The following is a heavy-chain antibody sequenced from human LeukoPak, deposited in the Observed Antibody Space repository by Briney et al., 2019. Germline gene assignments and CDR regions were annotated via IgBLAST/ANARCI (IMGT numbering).Heavy chain of an antibody. Sequence: SVKVSCKASGGTFSSYALNWVRQAPGQGLEWMGGIIPIFGTANYAQKFQGRVTITADESTSTAYMELSSLRSEDTAVYYCARIRGRDFNWFDPWGQGTLVTVSS. D-gene: IGHD1-26*01. CDR1: GGTFSSYA. CDR3: ARIRGRDFNWFDP. CDR2: IIPIFGTA. J-gene: IGHJ5*02. V-gene: IGHV1-69*13.